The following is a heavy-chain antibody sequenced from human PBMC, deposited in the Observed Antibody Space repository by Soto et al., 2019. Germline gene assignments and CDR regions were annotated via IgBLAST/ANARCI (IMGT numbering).Heavy chain of an antibody. CDR2: IYYSGST. CDR3: AGRWRYYYSSGYDEFDP. CDR1: GGSISSSSYY. V-gene: IGHV4-39*01. Sequence: QLQLQESGPGLVKPSETLSLTCTVSGGSISSSSYYWGWFRQPPGKGLEWIGSIYYSGSTYYNPSLKSRVTISVDTSKNQFALKLSSVTAADTGVYYCAGRWRYYYSSGYDEFDPWGQGTLVTVSS. J-gene: IGHJ5*02. D-gene: IGHD3-22*01.